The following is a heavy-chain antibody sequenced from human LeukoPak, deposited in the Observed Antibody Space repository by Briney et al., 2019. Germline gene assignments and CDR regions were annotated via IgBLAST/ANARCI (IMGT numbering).Heavy chain of an antibody. CDR2: VNLQGST. Sequence: SETLSLTCGVSGGSISNTNWWTWVRQPPGKGLEWIGEVNLQGSTNYNPSLKSRVTISVDTPKNQISLKLRSVTAADTAVYYCARDLYTYFDFWSGTIGYYYGMDVWGQGTTVTVSS. J-gene: IGHJ6*02. D-gene: IGHD3-3*01. CDR3: ARDLYTYFDFWSGTIGYYYGMDV. CDR1: GGSISNTNW. V-gene: IGHV4-4*02.